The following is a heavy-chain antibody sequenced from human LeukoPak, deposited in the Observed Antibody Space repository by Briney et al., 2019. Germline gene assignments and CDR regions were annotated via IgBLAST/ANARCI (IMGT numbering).Heavy chain of an antibody. CDR3: AKAGYSGHHFDY. J-gene: IGHJ4*02. D-gene: IGHD5-12*01. CDR1: GFTFSSYG. V-gene: IGHV3-30*18. CDR2: ISYDGSNE. Sequence: GRSLRLSCAASGFTFSSYGMHWVRQAPGKGLEWVAVISYDGSNEYYADSVKGRFTISRDNSKNTLYLQMNSLRAEDTAVYYCAKAGYSGHHFDYWGQGTLVTVSS.